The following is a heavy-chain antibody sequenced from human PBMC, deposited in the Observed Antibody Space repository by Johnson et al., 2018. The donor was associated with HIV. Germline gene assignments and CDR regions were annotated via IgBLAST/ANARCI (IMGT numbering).Heavy chain of an antibody. Sequence: VQLVESGGGLVQPGGSLRLSCAASGFTFSSYAMSWVRQAPGKGLEWVSAISGSGGSTYYADSVKGRFTISRDNSKNTVDLQMNNLRGEDTAVYYCAKDLTYYNFWSGYWVDAFDIWGQGTLVTVSS. CDR3: AKDLTYYNFWSGYWVDAFDI. V-gene: IGHV3-23*04. CDR2: ISGSGGST. D-gene: IGHD3-3*01. J-gene: IGHJ3*02. CDR1: GFTFSSYA.